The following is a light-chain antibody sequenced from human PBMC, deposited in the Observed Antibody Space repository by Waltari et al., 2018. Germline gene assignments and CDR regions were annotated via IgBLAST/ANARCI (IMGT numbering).Light chain of an antibody. CDR3: CSYAGSSTYV. J-gene: IGLJ1*01. CDR1: SSDFGGYNL. V-gene: IGLV2-23*01. Sequence: QSALTQPASVSGSPGQSITISCTGTSSDFGGYNLVSWYQQHPGKAPKLMIYEGSQRPSGVSNRFSGSKSGNTASLTISGLQAEDEADYYCCSYAGSSTYVFGTGTKVAVL. CDR2: EGS.